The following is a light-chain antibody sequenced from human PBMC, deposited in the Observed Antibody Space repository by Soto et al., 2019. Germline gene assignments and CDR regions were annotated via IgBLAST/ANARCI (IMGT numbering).Light chain of an antibody. CDR2: GNS. V-gene: IGLV1-40*01. CDR3: QTYDSSRSGSV. CDR1: STNVGAGFD. J-gene: IGLJ3*02. Sequence: QSVLTQPPSVSGSPGQRVTVSCTGTSTNVGAGFDVLWYQQYPGTAPKLLIYGNSNRPSGVPDRFTGSKSGTSASLAVTGLQDDEEDDYYCQTYDSSRSGSVFGGGTKLTVL.